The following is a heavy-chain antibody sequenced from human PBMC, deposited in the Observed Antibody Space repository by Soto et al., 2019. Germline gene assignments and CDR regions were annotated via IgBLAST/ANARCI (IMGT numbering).Heavy chain of an antibody. CDR1: GGSFSGYY. Sequence: QVQLQQWGAGLLKPSETLSLTCAVYGGSFSGYYWSWIRQPPGKGLEWIGEINHSGSTNYNPSLTGRVTISVATSTHQFSLQLSSVTAADTAVYYCARGRLRVKPFDYWGQGTLVTVSS. CDR3: ARGRLRVKPFDY. V-gene: IGHV4-34*01. CDR2: INHSGST. J-gene: IGHJ4*02. D-gene: IGHD5-12*01.